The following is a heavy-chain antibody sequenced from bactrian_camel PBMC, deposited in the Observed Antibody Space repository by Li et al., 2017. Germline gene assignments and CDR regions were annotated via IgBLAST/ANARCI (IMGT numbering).Heavy chain of an antibody. V-gene: IGHV3S1*01. CDR2: LFPPSGST. Sequence: HVQLVESGGGSVQAGGSLNVSCVYSGFTASSYCLAWFRKSPGMEREGVAALFPPSGSTTYADSAKGRFSISRDNDKNTLYLQMYSLKPEDTAMYYCAAAVCTYGDSFQCFNKLTSGYWGQGTQVTVS. CDR1: GFTASSYC. J-gene: IGHJ6*01. D-gene: IGHD1*01. CDR3: AAAVCTYGDSFQCFNKLTSGY.